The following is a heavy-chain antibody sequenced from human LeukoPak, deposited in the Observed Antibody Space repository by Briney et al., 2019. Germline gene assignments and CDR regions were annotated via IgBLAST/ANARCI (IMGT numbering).Heavy chain of an antibody. CDR2: ISSSSSYI. CDR1: GFTFSSYS. V-gene: IGHV3-21*01. Sequence: GGSLRLSCAASGFTFSSYSMNWVRQAPGKGLEWVSSISSSSSYIYYADSVKGRFTISRDNAKNSLYLQMNSLRAEDTAVYYCARDRDYSNSNWFDPWGQGTLVTVSS. D-gene: IGHD4-11*01. CDR3: ARDRDYSNSNWFDP. J-gene: IGHJ5*02.